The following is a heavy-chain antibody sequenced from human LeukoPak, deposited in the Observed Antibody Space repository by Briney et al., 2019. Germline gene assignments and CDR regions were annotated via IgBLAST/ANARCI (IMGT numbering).Heavy chain of an antibody. V-gene: IGHV4-4*07. CDR1: GGSISNYY. CDR2: IYTGGTT. Sequence: SETLSLTCSVSGGSISNYYWNWIRQPAGKGLEWIGRIYTGGTTNYNPSLKSRVTISEDKSKNQFFLTLSPVTAADTAVYYCARTDSSNWYGVPVYWGQGTLVTVSS. J-gene: IGHJ4*02. D-gene: IGHD6-13*01. CDR3: ARTDSSNWYGVPVY.